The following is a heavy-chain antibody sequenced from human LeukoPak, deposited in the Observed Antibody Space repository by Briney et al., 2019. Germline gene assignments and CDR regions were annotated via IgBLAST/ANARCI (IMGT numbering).Heavy chain of an antibody. CDR3: ARYSYGTLDY. D-gene: IGHD5-18*01. CDR1: GFTFSSYA. Sequence: AGGSLRLSCAASGFTFSSYAMHWVRQAPGKGLEYVSAISSNGGSTYYANSVEGRFTISRDNSKNTLYLQMGSLRAEDMAVYYCARYSYGTLDYWGQGTLVTVSS. V-gene: IGHV3-64*01. J-gene: IGHJ4*02. CDR2: ISSNGGST.